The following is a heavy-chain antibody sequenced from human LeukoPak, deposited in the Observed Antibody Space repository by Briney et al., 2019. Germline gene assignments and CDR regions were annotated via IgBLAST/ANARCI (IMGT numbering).Heavy chain of an antibody. V-gene: IGHV4-59*01. J-gene: IGHJ3*02. Sequence: SETLSLTCTVSGGSISSYYWSWIRQPPGKGLEWIGYIYYSGSTNYNPSLKSRVTISVDTSKNQFSLKLSSVTAADTAVYYCARGMDSYGPDDAFDIWGQGTMVTVSS. D-gene: IGHD5-18*01. CDR2: IYYSGST. CDR3: ARGMDSYGPDDAFDI. CDR1: GGSISSYY.